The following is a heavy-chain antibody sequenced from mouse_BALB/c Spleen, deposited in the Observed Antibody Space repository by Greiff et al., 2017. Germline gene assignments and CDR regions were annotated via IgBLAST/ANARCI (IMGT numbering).Heavy chain of an antibody. D-gene: IGHD2-1*01. CDR1: EYEFPSHD. CDR2: INSDGGST. CDR3: ARHVDGNYWFAY. J-gene: IGHJ3*01. V-gene: IGHV5-2*01. Sequence: EVKLMESGGGLVQPGESLKLSCESNEYEFPSHDMSWVRKTPEKRLELVAAINSDGGSTYYPDTMERRFIISRDNTKKTLYLQMSSLSSEDTALYYCARHVDGNYWFAYWGQGTLVTVSA.